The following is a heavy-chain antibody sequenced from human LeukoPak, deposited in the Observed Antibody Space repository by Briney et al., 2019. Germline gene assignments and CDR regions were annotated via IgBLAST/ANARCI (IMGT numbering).Heavy chain of an antibody. J-gene: IGHJ4*02. CDR2: IRLDGSKK. CDR1: GFTFSGYG. Sequence: GGSLRLSCAASGFTFSGYGMHWVRQAPGKGLEWVAFIRLDGSKKYYADSVKGRFTISRDNAKNSLYLQMNSLRAEDTAVYYCARGPSGYHNTGGQGTLVTVSS. CDR3: ARGPSGYHNT. V-gene: IGHV3-30*02. D-gene: IGHD5-12*01.